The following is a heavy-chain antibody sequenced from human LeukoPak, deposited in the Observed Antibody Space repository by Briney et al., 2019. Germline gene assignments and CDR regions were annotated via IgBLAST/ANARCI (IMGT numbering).Heavy chain of an antibody. D-gene: IGHD3-10*01. Sequence: ASVKVSCKASGYTFTSYGISWVRQAPGQGLEWMGWISAYNGNTNYAQKLQGRVTMTTDTSTSTAYKELRSLRSDDTAVYYCARVRDSFQYYYGSGSYPEIWGQGTLVTVSS. J-gene: IGHJ4*02. CDR3: ARVRDSFQYYYGSGSYPEI. CDR1: GYTFTSYG. CDR2: ISAYNGNT. V-gene: IGHV1-18*01.